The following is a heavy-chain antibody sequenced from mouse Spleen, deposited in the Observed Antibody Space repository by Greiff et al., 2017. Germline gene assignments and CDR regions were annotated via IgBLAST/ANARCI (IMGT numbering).Heavy chain of an antibody. D-gene: IGHD1-1*01. Sequence: VQLQQPGAELVMPGASVKLSCKASGYTFTSYWMHWVKQRPGQGLEWIGEIDPSDSYTNYNQKFKGKATLTVDKSSSTAYMQLSSLTSEDSAVYYCARLHYYGSSYVLYFDYWGKGTTLTVSS. CDR3: ARLHYYGSSYVLYFDY. CDR1: GYTFTSYW. V-gene: IGHV1-69*01. CDR2: IDPSDSYT. J-gene: IGHJ2*01.